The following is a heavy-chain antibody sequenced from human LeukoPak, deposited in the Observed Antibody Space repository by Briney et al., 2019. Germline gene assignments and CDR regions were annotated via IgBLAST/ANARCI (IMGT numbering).Heavy chain of an antibody. V-gene: IGHV4-59*01. CDR1: GGSFSSYH. J-gene: IGHJ4*02. D-gene: IGHD5-18*01. CDR3: ARGGSSGYIYG. CDR2: IYYSGNT. Sequence: SETLSLTCTVSGGSFSSYHWSWIRQPPGKGLEWIGYIYYSGNTNYNPSLKSRVTISVDTSKNQFSLQLSSVTAADTAVYYCARGGSSGYIYGWAQGTLVTVSS.